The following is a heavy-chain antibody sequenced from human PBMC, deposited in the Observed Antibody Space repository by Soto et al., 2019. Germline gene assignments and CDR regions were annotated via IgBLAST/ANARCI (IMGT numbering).Heavy chain of an antibody. CDR2: ISSSGTTI. CDR1: TFTFRSYE. V-gene: IGHV3-48*03. CDR3: ARDDGGRWL. D-gene: IGHD1-26*01. J-gene: IGHJ4*02. Sequence: EVQLVESGGGLAQPGGSLRLSCAASTFTFRSYEMSWVRQAPGTGLEWVSYISSSGTTIYYADSVKGRFTISRDNAKNSLYLQMYILRAEDTAVYYCARDDGGRWLWGQGTLVTVSS.